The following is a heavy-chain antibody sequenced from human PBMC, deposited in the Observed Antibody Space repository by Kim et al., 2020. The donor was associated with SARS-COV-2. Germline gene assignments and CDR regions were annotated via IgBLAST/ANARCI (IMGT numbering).Heavy chain of an antibody. V-gene: IGHV3-23*01. D-gene: IGHD6-19*01. CDR2: MSRSGST. J-gene: IGHJ3*02. Sequence: GGSLRLSCGASGFTFGSYAMTWVRQAPGKGLEWVSTMSRSGSTYYADSVKGRFTVSRDNSKNTLYVEMNILRAEDTAIYYCVKSLGYSSGSGAFDIW. CDR3: VKSLGYSSGSGAFDI. CDR1: GFTFGSYA.